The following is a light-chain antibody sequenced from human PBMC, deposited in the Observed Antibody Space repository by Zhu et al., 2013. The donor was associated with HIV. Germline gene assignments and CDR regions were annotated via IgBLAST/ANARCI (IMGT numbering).Light chain of an antibody. V-gene: IGKV3-15*01. J-gene: IGKJ2*01. CDR1: QSVSSY. Sequence: DIVMTQSPVTLSVSPGERAALSCWASQSVSSYLAWYQQKPGQAPRLLMYSASTRATGIPARFSGSGSGTYFTLTISSLQSEDFAVYYCQQYNTWPQTFGQGTKLEIK. CDR3: QQYNTWPQT. CDR2: SAS.